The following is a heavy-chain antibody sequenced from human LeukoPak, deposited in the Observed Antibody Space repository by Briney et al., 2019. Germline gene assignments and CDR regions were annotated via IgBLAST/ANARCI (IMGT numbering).Heavy chain of an antibody. CDR2: INHSGST. Sequence: PSETLSLTCAVYGGSFSGYYWSWIRQPPGKGLEWIGEINHSGSTNYNPSLKSRVTISVDTSKNQFSLKLSSVTAADTAVYYCARVAGNKRGEPEDIAVVPAVPGAFDIWGQGTMVTVSS. CDR3: ARVAGNKRGEPEDIAVVPAVPGAFDI. J-gene: IGHJ3*02. V-gene: IGHV4-34*01. D-gene: IGHD2-2*01. CDR1: GGSFSGYY.